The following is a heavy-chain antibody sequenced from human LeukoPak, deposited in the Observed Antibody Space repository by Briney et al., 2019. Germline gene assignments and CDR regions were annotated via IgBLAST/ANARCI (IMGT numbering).Heavy chain of an antibody. J-gene: IGHJ5*02. D-gene: IGHD5-24*01. CDR2: IIPIFGTA. CDR3: ARDGWRRDGYNSGDWFDP. CDR1: GGTSSSYA. Sequence: ASVKVSRKASGGTSSSYAISWVRQAPGQGREWMGGIIPIFGTANYAQKFQGRVTITADESTSTAYLELSSLRSEDTAVYYCARDGWRRDGYNSGDWFDPWGQGTLVTVSS. V-gene: IGHV1-69*13.